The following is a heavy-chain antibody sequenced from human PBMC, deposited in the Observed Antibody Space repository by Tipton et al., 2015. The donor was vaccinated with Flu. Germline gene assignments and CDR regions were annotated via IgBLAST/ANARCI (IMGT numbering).Heavy chain of an antibody. D-gene: IGHD2-15*01. J-gene: IGHJ5*02. Sequence: TLSLTCTVSGGSISSSSYFWGWIRQPPGKGLEWMGSIFHSGTTYYNPSLKSRVTISVDTSKNQFSLKMSSVTAADTAVYYCARAPVLPCSANACPNWFDPSGQGTLVTVSS. CDR2: IFHSGTT. CDR3: ARAPVLPCSANACPNWFDP. CDR1: GGSISSSSYF. V-gene: IGHV4-39*07.